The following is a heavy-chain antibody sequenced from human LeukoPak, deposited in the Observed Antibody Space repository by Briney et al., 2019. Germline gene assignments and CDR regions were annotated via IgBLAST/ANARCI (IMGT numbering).Heavy chain of an antibody. Sequence: SGGSLRLSCSVSGFTFSSYEMNWVRQAPGKGLEWVSYISSSGTTIYYADSVKGRFTISRDNAKNSLYLQMNSLRAEGTAVYYCARLSYAVAAPGWYFDLWGRGTLVTVSS. J-gene: IGHJ2*01. V-gene: IGHV3-48*03. CDR3: ARLSYAVAAPGWYFDL. CDR1: GFTFSSYE. CDR2: ISSSGTTI. D-gene: IGHD6-19*01.